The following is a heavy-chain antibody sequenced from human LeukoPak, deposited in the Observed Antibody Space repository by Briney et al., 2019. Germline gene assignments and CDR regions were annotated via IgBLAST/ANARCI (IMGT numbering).Heavy chain of an antibody. Sequence: GGSLRLSCAASGFIFSNNWMCWVRQAPGKGLEWVASINPDGSAKYHVDSVKGRFTISRDNAKKSLSLQMDALRAEDTAVYFCAKLLGNATRYDSWGLGTLVMVST. J-gene: IGHJ4*02. D-gene: IGHD3-10*01. V-gene: IGHV3-7*01. CDR2: INPDGSAK. CDR3: AKLLGNATRYDS. CDR1: GFIFSNNW.